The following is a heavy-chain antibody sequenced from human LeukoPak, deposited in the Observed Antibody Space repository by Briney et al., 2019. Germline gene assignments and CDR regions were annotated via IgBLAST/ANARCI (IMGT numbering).Heavy chain of an antibody. CDR1: GYSITSAYY. J-gene: IGHJ5*01. CDR2: IYYTGST. Sequence: PSETLSLTCTVSGYSITSAYYWGWIRQPPGKGLEWIGYIYYTGSTNYNSSLKSRVTISVDTSKNQFSLNLSSVTAADTAMYYCARAVLATKSEHWFDSWGQGTLVTVSS. CDR3: ARAVLATKSEHWFDS. V-gene: IGHV4-59*01. D-gene: IGHD2-8*01.